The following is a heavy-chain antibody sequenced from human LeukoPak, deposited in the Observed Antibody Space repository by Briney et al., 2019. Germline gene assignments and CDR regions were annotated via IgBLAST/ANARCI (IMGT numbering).Heavy chain of an antibody. D-gene: IGHD3-3*01. CDR3: ARELDDFWSGYTLGFDY. CDR1: GFPFSSYS. CDR2: ISSSSSYI. V-gene: IGHV3-21*01. Sequence: GGSLRLSCAASGFPFSSYSMNWVRQAPGKGLEWVSSISSSSSYIYYADSVKGRFTISRDNAKNSLYLQMNSLRAEDTAVYYCARELDDFWSGYTLGFDYWGQGTLVTVSS. J-gene: IGHJ4*02.